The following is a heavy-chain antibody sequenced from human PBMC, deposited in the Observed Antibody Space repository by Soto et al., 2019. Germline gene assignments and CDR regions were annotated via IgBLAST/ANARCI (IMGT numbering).Heavy chain of an antibody. V-gene: IGHV2-5*02. Sequence: QITLKESGPTLVKPTQTLTLTCTFSGFSLSTSGVGVGWIRQPPGKALEWLALIYWDDDKRYSPPLKSRLTITKDTSKNQVVLTMTNMDPVDTATYYCARTRAYCSGGSCPEYFQHWGQGTLVTVSS. CDR2: IYWDDDK. J-gene: IGHJ1*01. D-gene: IGHD2-15*01. CDR1: GFSLSTSGVG. CDR3: ARTRAYCSGGSCPEYFQH.